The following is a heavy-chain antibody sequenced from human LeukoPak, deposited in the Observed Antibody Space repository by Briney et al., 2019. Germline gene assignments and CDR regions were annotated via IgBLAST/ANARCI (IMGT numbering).Heavy chain of an antibody. CDR1: GHTFTGYY. CDR3: TRCTSLGTTHPYFDY. CDR2: INPNNGGT. J-gene: IGHJ4*02. V-gene: IGHV1-2*02. D-gene: IGHD2-15*01. Sequence: GASVKVSCKESGHTFTGYYIHWLRQPPGEGLEWMGWINPNNGGTNYAQRSQGRVTMTKDTSIITAYMEISALSFDDTSVNYCTRCTSLGTTHPYFDYWGQGTLVTVSS.